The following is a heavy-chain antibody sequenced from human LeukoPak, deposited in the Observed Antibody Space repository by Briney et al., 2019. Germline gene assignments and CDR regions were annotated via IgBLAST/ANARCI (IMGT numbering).Heavy chain of an antibody. CDR1: GGSISSYY. V-gene: IGHV4-59*08. CDR3: ARPNRQYYFDY. CDR2: IYYSGST. Sequence: SETLSLTCTVSGGSISSYYWSWIRQPPGKGLEWIGYIYYSGSTNYNPSLKSRVTISVDTSKNQFSLKLSSVTAAGTAVYYCARPNRQYYFDYWGQGTLVTVSS. J-gene: IGHJ4*02. D-gene: IGHD1-14*01.